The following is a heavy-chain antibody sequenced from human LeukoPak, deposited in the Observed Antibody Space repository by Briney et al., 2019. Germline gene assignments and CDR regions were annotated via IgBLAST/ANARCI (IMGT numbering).Heavy chain of an antibody. D-gene: IGHD3-10*01. CDR3: TTYGSGRKLDY. Sequence: GGSLRLSCAASGFSFSDAWMSWVRQIPGKGLEWVGRIESKTDGGTTDYAAPVKGRFTISRDDSTNTLYLQMNSLKSEDTAVYYCTTYGSGRKLDYWGQGILVTVSS. J-gene: IGHJ4*02. V-gene: IGHV3-15*04. CDR2: IESKTDGGTT. CDR1: GFSFSDAW.